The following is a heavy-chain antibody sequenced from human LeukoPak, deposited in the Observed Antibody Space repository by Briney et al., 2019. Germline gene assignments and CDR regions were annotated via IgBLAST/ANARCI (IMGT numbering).Heavy chain of an antibody. V-gene: IGHV3-7*01. CDR2: MRQDGREQ. CDR3: TKVGTGDSCYRHFDY. D-gene: IGHD3/OR15-3a*01. J-gene: IGHJ4*02. CDR1: GVIFIDYS. Sequence: GGALRLSCAVSGVIFIDYSMGGVRPALGRGRECGATMRQDGREQFYVGSVKGRFTISRDNANNLLYLQLSGLRVEDTAVYYCTKVGTGDSCYRHFDYWGQGTLVTVAS.